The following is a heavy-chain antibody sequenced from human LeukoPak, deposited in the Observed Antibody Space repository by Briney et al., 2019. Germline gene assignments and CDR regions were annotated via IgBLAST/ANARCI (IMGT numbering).Heavy chain of an antibody. CDR3: ARDWKQWLPTDYGMDV. V-gene: IGHV1-2*02. CDR1: GYTFTGYF. CDR2: MNSNSGAS. Sequence: ASVKVSCKASGYTFTGYFVHWVRQAPGQGLEWTGWMNSNSGASNYAQKFQGRVTMTRDTSISTAYMELSRLRSDDTAVYYCARDWKQWLPTDYGMDVWGQGTTVTVS. J-gene: IGHJ6*02. D-gene: IGHD6-19*01.